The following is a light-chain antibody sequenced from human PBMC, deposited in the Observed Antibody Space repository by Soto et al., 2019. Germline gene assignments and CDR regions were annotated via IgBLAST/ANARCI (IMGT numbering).Light chain of an antibody. V-gene: IGKV3-11*01. CDR3: QQRSGWPRT. Sequence: SPARLPVSPGGGATLSCRASQSVSSNLAWYQQKPGPAPRLLIYGVSTRATGIPARFRGGRGERTVSPTTTSSLEPDDFAVYCCQQRSGWPRTFGQGTKVDIK. CDR1: QSVSSN. CDR2: GVS. J-gene: IGKJ1*01.